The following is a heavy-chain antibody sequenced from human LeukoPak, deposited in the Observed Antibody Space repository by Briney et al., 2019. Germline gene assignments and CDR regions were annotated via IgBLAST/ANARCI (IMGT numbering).Heavy chain of an antibody. J-gene: IGHJ5*02. CDR3: ARGGYSSSLTGRNWFDP. Sequence: GGSLRLSCAASGFTFDDYGMTWVRQAPGKGLKWVSGISWNGGVTGYADSVKGRFTISRDNAKNSLYLQMNSLRAEDTAVYYCARGGYSSSLTGRNWFDPWGQGTLVTVSS. CDR1: GFTFDDYG. V-gene: IGHV3-20*04. CDR2: ISWNGGVT. D-gene: IGHD6-13*01.